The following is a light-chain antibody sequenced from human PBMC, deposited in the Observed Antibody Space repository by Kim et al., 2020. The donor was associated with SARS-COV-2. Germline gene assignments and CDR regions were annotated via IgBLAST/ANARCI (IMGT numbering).Light chain of an antibody. CDR1: NIGSKS. V-gene: IGLV3-21*04. Sequence: SYELTQPPSVSVAPGKTARITWGGNNIGSKSVHWYQQKPGQAPVLVIYDDSDRPSGIPERFSGSNSGNTATLTISRIEAEDEADYYCQVWDSSSDHRVFGGGTKLTVL. CDR3: QVWDSSSDHRV. J-gene: IGLJ3*02. CDR2: DDS.